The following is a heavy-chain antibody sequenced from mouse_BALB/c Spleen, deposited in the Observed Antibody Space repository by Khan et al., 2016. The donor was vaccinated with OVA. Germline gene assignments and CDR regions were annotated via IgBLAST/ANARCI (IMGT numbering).Heavy chain of an antibody. CDR2: IWSDGRT. CDR3: ARQPYYHYNIMDY. V-gene: IGHV2-6-1*01. D-gene: IGHD2-10*01. CDR1: GFSLTNYG. Sequence: QVQLKESGPGLVAPSQSLSITCTISGFSLTNYGVHWVRQPPGKGLEWLVVIWSDGRTTYNSALKSRLIISKDNSKSQVFLKMNSLQTDDTAMYFCARQPYYHYNIMDYWGQGTSVTVSS. J-gene: IGHJ4*01.